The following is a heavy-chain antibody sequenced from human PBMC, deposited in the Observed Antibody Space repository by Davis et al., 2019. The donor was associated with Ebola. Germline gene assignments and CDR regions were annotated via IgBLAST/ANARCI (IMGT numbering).Heavy chain of an antibody. V-gene: IGHV1-8*01. Sequence: AASVTVSCQASRYTFTSYDINWVRQATGPGLEWMGWMNPNSGNTGYAQKFQGRVTMTRNTSISTAYMELSSLRSEDTAVYYCARASPFGSGSYIPSGYYYGMDVWGQGTTVTVSS. CDR2: MNPNSGNT. CDR1: RYTFTSYD. CDR3: ARASPFGSGSYIPSGYYYGMDV. D-gene: IGHD3-10*01. J-gene: IGHJ6*02.